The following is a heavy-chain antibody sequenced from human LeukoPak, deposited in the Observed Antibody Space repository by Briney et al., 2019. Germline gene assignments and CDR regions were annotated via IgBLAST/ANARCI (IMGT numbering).Heavy chain of an antibody. D-gene: IGHD4-23*01. J-gene: IGHJ4*02. CDR2: ITGSGDST. V-gene: IGHV3-23*01. CDR1: GFTFSSYG. Sequence: GGSLRLSCAASGFTFSSYGMSWVRQAPGKGLEWVSAITGSGDSTYYADSVKGRFTISRDNSKNTLYLQMNSLRAEDTAVYYCAKDYATVGDYDYWGQGTLVTVSS. CDR3: AKDYATVGDYDY.